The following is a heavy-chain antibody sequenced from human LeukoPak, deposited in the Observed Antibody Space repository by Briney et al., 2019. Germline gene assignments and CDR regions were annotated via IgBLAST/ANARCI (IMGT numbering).Heavy chain of an antibody. CDR3: ARGQAGTSWFDP. Sequence: GGSLRLSCAASGFTFSSYRMYWVRQAPGKGLVWVSRINSDGSSTTYADSVKGRFTISRDNAKNTLYLQMNSLKDEDTAVYFCARGQAGTSWFDPWGQGTLVTVSS. J-gene: IGHJ5*02. V-gene: IGHV3-74*01. CDR2: INSDGSST. D-gene: IGHD1-14*01. CDR1: GFTFSSYR.